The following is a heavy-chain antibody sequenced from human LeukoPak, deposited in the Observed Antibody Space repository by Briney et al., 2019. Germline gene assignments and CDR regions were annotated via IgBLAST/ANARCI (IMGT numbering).Heavy chain of an antibody. CDR1: GGSISSSSYY. J-gene: IGHJ5*02. D-gene: IGHD3-22*01. V-gene: IGHV4-39*07. CDR3: ARVVVITEGLSHNWFDP. Sequence: PSETLSLTCTVSGGSISSSSYYWGWIRQPPGKGLEWIGSIYYSGSTYYNPSLKSRVTISVDTSKNQFSLKLSSVTAADTAVYYCARVVVITEGLSHNWFDPWGQGTLVTVSP. CDR2: IYYSGST.